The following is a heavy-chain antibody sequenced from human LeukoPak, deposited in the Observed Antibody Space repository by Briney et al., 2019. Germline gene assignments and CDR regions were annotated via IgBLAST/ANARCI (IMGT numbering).Heavy chain of an antibody. Sequence: EGSLRLSCAASGFTFSNYWMHWVRQAPGKGLVWVSRINSDGSSTTYADSVKGRFTISRDNAKNTLYLQMNSLRAEDTAVYYCARGVHATVTRFDSWGQGTLVPVSS. J-gene: IGHJ4*02. CDR1: GFTFSNYW. CDR3: ARGVHATVTRFDS. V-gene: IGHV3-74*01. D-gene: IGHD4-17*01. CDR2: INSDGSST.